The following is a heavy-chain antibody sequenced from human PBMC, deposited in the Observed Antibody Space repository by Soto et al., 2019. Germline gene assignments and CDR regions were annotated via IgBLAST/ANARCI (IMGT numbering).Heavy chain of an antibody. J-gene: IGHJ5*02. Sequence: SETLSLTCTVSGGSISSSSYYWGWIRQPPGKGLEWIGSIYYSGSTYYNPSLKSRVTISVDTSTNQFFLRLSSVTAADTAVYYCARLWSGYLNWFDPWGLGTLVTVSS. CDR1: GGSISSSSYY. V-gene: IGHV4-39*01. CDR2: IYYSGST. CDR3: ARLWSGYLNWFDP. D-gene: IGHD3-3*01.